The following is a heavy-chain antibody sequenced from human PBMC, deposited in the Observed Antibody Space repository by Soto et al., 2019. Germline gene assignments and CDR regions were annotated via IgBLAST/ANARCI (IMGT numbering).Heavy chain of an antibody. J-gene: IGHJ2*01. CDR1: GFTVSSNY. Sequence: EVQLVESGGGLIQPGGSLRLSCAASGFTVSSNYMSWVRQAPGKGLEWVSVIYSGGSTYYADSVKGRFTISRDNSKNTLYLQMNSLRAEDTAVYYCAREITMIWRGGTPRVDWYFDLWGRGTLVTVSS. CDR2: IYSGGST. CDR3: AREITMIWRGGTPRVDWYFDL. D-gene: IGHD3-22*01. V-gene: IGHV3-53*01.